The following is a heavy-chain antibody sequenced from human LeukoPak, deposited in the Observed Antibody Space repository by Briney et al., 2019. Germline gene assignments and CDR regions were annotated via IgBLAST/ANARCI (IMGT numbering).Heavy chain of an antibody. J-gene: IGHJ4*02. CDR2: MNPNSGNT. CDR1: GYTFTSYD. CDR3: ARGRRVRGYSGYDFDY. Sequence: RASVKVSRKASGYTFTSYDINWVRQATGQGLEWMGWMNPNSGNTGYAQKFQGRVTMTRNTSISTAYMELSSLRSEDTAVYYCARGRRVRGYSGYDFDYWSQGTLVTVSS. D-gene: IGHD5-12*01. V-gene: IGHV1-8*01.